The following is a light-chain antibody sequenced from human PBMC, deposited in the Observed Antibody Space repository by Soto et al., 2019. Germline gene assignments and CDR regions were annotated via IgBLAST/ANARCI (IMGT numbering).Light chain of an antibody. V-gene: IGLV2-14*01. Sequence: QSALTQPASVSGSPGQSITISCTGTSSDIGAYNYVSWYQQYPGKAPRLMIYDASNRPSGVSNRFSGFKSDNTASLTISGLQAEDEADYYCGSFTSSNTVLFGGGTKLTVL. CDR1: SSDIGAYNY. CDR2: DAS. CDR3: GSFTSSNTVL. J-gene: IGLJ2*01.